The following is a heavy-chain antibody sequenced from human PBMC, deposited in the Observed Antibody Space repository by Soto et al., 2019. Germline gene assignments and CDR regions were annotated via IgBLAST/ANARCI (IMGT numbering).Heavy chain of an antibody. V-gene: IGHV3-21*01. CDR3: ARDRDYYYYYMDV. CDR1: GFTFSSYS. Sequence: EVQLVESGGGLVKPGGSLRLSCAASGFTFSSYSMYWVRQAPGKGLEWVSSISSSSNFISYGDSVKGRFTISRDNAKNSLQLQMSSLRAEDTAVYYCARDRDYYYYYMDVRGKGTTVTVSS. D-gene: IGHD3-10*01. CDR2: ISSSSNFI. J-gene: IGHJ6*03.